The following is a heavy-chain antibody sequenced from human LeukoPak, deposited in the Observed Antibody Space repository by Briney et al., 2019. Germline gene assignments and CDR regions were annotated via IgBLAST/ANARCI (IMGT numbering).Heavy chain of an antibody. J-gene: IGHJ4*02. CDR2: IYPGDSDT. CDR3: ARLRYNYYDSSGYFDY. V-gene: IGHV5-51*01. Sequence: GESLKISCKGSGYSFTNYWIGWVRQMPGKGLEWMGIIYPGDSDTRYSPSFQGQVTISADKSISTAYLQWSSLKASDTAMYYCARLRYNYYDSSGYFDYWGQGTLVTVSS. D-gene: IGHD3-22*01. CDR1: GYSFTNYW.